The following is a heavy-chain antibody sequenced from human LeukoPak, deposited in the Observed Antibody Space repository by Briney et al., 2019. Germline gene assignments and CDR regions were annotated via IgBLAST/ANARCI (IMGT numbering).Heavy chain of an antibody. CDR2: IRSKANSYAT. Sequence: GGSLRLSSAASGFTFSGSAMHWVRQASGKGLEWVGRIRSKANSYATAYAASVKGRFTISRDDSKNTAYLQMNSLKTEDTAVYYCTSQNRPRDYYDSSGDFDYWGQGTLVTVSS. CDR3: TSQNRPRDYYDSSGDFDY. J-gene: IGHJ4*02. CDR1: GFTFSGSA. V-gene: IGHV3-73*01. D-gene: IGHD3-22*01.